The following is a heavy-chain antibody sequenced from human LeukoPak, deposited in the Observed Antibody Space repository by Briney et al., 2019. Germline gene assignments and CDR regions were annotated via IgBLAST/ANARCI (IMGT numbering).Heavy chain of an antibody. J-gene: IGHJ5*02. V-gene: IGHV1-69*06. Sequence: GASVKLSCKASGGTFSSYAIGWVRQAPGQGLEWMGGIIPIFGTANYAQKFQGRVTITADKSTSTAYMELSSLRSEDTAVYYCASNRNPPMVREPRFPFDPWGQGTLVTVSS. CDR3: ASNRNPPMVREPRFPFDP. CDR1: GGTFSSYA. D-gene: IGHD3-10*01. CDR2: IIPIFGTA.